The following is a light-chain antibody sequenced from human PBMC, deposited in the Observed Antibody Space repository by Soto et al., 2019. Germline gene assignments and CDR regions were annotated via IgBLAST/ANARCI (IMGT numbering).Light chain of an antibody. CDR2: DAS. V-gene: IGKV1-5*01. J-gene: IGKJ1*01. CDR1: QTISNW. Sequence: DILMTQSPSTLSASVGDRVTITCRASQTISNWLAWYQQKPGRAPKILIHDASTLQTGVPSRFSGSGSGAEFTLTISSLQPDDFGTYYCQQYNSYSTFGQGTKVEIK. CDR3: QQYNSYST.